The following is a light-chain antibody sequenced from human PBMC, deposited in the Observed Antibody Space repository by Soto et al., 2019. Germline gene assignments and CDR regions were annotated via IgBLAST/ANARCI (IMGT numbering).Light chain of an antibody. J-gene: IGKJ1*01. V-gene: IGKV3D-20*01. CDR2: DAS. Sequence: EIVMTQSPATLSVSPGERATLSCRASQSVSSNLAWYQQKPGLAPRLLIYDASSRATGIPDRFSGSGSGTDFTLTISRLEAEDFAVYYCQQYGSSPRTFGQGTKVDI. CDR1: QSVSSN. CDR3: QQYGSSPRT.